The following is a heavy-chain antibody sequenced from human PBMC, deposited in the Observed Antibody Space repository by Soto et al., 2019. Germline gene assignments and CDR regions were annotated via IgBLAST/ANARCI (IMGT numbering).Heavy chain of an antibody. D-gene: IGHD1-1*01. J-gene: IGHJ3*02. CDR3: ARVERGTATTVVDAFDI. CDR2: MSHSGGT. CDR1: GGFVSSGSYY. V-gene: IGHV4-34*01. Sequence: QVQLQQWGAGLLKPSETLSLTCAVYGGFVSSGSYYWSWIRQPPGKGLEWIGEMSHSGGTHFHRSLKSRVTISVDTSKNQFSLKMSSVTAADTALYYCARVERGTATTVVDAFDIWGPGTMVTVSS.